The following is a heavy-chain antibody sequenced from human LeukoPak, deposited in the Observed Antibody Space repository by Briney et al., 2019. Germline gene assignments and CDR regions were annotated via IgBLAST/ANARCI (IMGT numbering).Heavy chain of an antibody. Sequence: GASVKVSCKASGYTFTSYYMHWVRQAPGQGLEWMGWINPNSGGTNYAQKFQGRVTMTRDTSISTAYMELSRLRSDDTAVYYCARAPRAPQHYGSGSYGDYWGQGTLVTVSS. J-gene: IGHJ4*02. D-gene: IGHD3-10*01. CDR3: ARAPRAPQHYGSGSYGDY. V-gene: IGHV1-2*02. CDR2: INPNSGGT. CDR1: GYTFTSYY.